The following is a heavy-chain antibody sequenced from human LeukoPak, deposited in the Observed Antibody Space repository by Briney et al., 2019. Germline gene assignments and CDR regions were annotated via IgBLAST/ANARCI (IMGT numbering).Heavy chain of an antibody. CDR3: ARGSLQLMSFDY. V-gene: IGHV3-30*04. Sequence: GGSLRLSCAASGFTFSSYAMHWVRQAPGKGLEWVAVISYDGSNKYYADSVKGRFTISRDNSKNTLYLQMNSLRAEDTAVYYCARGSLQLMSFDYWGQGTLVTVSS. J-gene: IGHJ4*02. CDR2: ISYDGSNK. CDR1: GFTFSSYA. D-gene: IGHD3-16*01.